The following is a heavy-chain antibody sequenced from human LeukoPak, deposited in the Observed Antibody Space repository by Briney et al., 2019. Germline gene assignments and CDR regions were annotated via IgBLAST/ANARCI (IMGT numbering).Heavy chain of an antibody. D-gene: IGHD5-12*01. CDR1: GGSIRSDDYY. CDR3: ARGGVGGYDYFDS. CDR2: ITYSGST. J-gene: IGHJ4*02. V-gene: IGHV4-30-4*01. Sequence: SQTLSLTCTVSGGSIRSDDYYWSWIRQPPGKGLEWIGHITYSGSTDYSLSLKSRVSISLDTSKNQFSLSLNSVTCADTAVYYCARGGVGGYDYFDSWGQGTLVTVSS.